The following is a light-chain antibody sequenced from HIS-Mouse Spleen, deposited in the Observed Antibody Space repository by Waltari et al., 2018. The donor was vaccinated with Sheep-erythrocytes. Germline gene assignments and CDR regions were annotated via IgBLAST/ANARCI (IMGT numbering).Light chain of an antibody. V-gene: IGLV2-11*01. Sequence: QSALTQPRSVSGSPGQSGTISCTGTSSDVGGYNYFSWYQQHPAKAPKLMIYDVSTRPSGVPDRFSGSKSGNTASLTISGLQAEDEADYYCCSYAGSYTYVFGTGTKVTVL. CDR1: SSDVGGYNY. CDR3: CSYAGSYTYV. J-gene: IGLJ1*01. CDR2: DVS.